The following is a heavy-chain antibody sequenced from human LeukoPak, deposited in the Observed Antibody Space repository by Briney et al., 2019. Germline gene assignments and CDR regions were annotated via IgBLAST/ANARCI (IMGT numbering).Heavy chain of an antibody. Sequence: SETLSLTCTVSGGSISSYYWSWIRQPPGKGLEWIGYIYYSGSTNYNPSLKSRVTISVDTSKNQFSLKLSSVTAADTAVYYCASSIAAAGMGYFQHWGQGTLVTVSS. CDR3: ASSIAAAGMGYFQH. CDR2: IYYSGST. CDR1: GGSISSYY. D-gene: IGHD6-13*01. J-gene: IGHJ1*01. V-gene: IGHV4-59*01.